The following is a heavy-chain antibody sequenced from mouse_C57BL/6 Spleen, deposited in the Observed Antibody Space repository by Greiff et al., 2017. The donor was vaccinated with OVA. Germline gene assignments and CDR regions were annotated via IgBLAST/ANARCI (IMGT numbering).Heavy chain of an antibody. CDR3: ARSSITTVALDY. Sequence: QVQLQQPGAALVMPGASVKLSCKASGYTFTSYWMHWVKQRPGQGLEWIGEIDPSDSYTNSNQKFKGKSTLTVDKSSSTAYMQLSSLTSEDSAVYYCARSSITTVALDYWGQGTTLTVSS. V-gene: IGHV1-69*01. CDR2: IDPSDSYT. CDR1: GYTFTSYW. J-gene: IGHJ2*01. D-gene: IGHD1-1*01.